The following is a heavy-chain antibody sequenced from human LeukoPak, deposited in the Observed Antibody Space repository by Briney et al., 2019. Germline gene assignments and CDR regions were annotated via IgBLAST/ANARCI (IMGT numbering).Heavy chain of an antibody. CDR3: ATSGSYYRFEY. D-gene: IGHD1-26*01. J-gene: IGHJ4*02. V-gene: IGHV3-33*01. CDR2: IWYDGSNK. CDR1: GFTFSSYV. Sequence: PGGSLRLSCAASGFTFSSYVMHWVRQAPGKGLEWVAVIWYDGSNKYYADSVKGRFTISRDNSKNTLYLQMNSLRAEDTAVYYCATSGSYYRFEYWGQGTLVTVSS.